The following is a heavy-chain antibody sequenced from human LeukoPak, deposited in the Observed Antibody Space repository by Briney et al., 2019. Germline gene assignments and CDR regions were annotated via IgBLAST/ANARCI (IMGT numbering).Heavy chain of an antibody. CDR1: GFTFSDYN. CDR2: ISRSCSTK. D-gene: IGHD2-15*01. Sequence: GRSLRLSCAASGFTFSDYNMRWIRQAPGKGLEWVSSISRSCSTKYYADSVKGRFTISRDNAKNSLFLQMNSMSAEDTAVYYCARVLRYCSGGNCYSGGLGYMDVWGKGTTVTISS. J-gene: IGHJ6*03. CDR3: ARVLRYCSGGNCYSGGLGYMDV. V-gene: IGHV3-11*01.